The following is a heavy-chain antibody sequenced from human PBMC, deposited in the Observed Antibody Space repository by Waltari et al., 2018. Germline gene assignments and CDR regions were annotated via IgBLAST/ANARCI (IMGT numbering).Heavy chain of an antibody. Sequence: ELQLVESGGGLVQPGGSLRLACAASGFSFDDYTMHWVRQAPGKGLEGVAILTGNRVGIGYAEAVKGRFTIARDNAKNALYLQMNSLKVEDTALYYCVKESMTHYYLDSWGQGTPVTVSS. D-gene: IGHD6-6*01. CDR3: VKESMTHYYLDS. CDR2: LTGNRVGI. CDR1: GFSFDDYT. V-gene: IGHV3-9*01. J-gene: IGHJ4*02.